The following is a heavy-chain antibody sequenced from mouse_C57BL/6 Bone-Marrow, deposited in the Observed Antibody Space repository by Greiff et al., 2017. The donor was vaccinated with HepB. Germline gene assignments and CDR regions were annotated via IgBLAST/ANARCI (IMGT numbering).Heavy chain of an antibody. CDR1: GYTFTSYW. D-gene: IGHD1-3*01. Sequence: QVQLQQPGAELVKPGASVKLSCKASGYTFTSYWMHWVKQRPGRGLEGIGRIDPNSGGTRYNEKFKSKATLTVDKPSSTAYMQLSSLTSEDSAVYYCASSYIYLDYWGQGTSVTVSS. V-gene: IGHV1-72*01. CDR2: IDPNSGGT. J-gene: IGHJ4*01. CDR3: ASSYIYLDY.